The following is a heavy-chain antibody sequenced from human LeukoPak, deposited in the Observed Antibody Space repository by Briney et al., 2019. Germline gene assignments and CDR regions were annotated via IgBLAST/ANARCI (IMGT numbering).Heavy chain of an antibody. D-gene: IGHD6-13*01. Sequence: SATLSPTYSVSGGSISSYYWSWIRLPARNRLEWIVYIYYDGSTNYNPSFKSQVTISVDTSKPQFSLKLSSVTAADTAVYCCAREAAAENNWFDPWGQGTLVTVSS. J-gene: IGHJ5*02. CDR1: GGSISSYY. V-gene: IGHV4-59*01. CDR3: AREAAAENNWFDP. CDR2: IYYDGST.